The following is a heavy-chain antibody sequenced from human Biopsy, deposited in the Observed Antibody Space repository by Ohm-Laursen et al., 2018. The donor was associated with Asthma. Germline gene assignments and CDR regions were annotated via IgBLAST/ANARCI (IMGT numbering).Heavy chain of an antibody. J-gene: IGHJ6*02. CDR1: GDSFSNYA. Sequence: SVKVSCRTSGDSFSNYAISWVRQAPGQGLEWMGGLIPVLGTPDHAQMFEGRVTITADESTSTAYMELSSLSSEDTAVYYCARGYSGSDRIVYYYSGLEVWGQGTTVTVSS. CDR2: LIPVLGTP. CDR3: ARGYSGSDRIVYYYSGLEV. D-gene: IGHD5-12*01. V-gene: IGHV1-69*13.